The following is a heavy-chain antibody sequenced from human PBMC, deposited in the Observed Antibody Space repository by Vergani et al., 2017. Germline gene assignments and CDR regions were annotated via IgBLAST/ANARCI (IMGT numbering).Heavy chain of an antibody. Sequence: QVQLVESGGGVVQPGRSLRLSCAASGFTFSSYAMHWVRQAPGKGLEWVAVIWYDGSNKYYADSVKGRFTISRDNSKNTLYLQMNSLRAEDTAVYYCARMSMVRGVMGDAFDIWGQGTMVTVSS. D-gene: IGHD3-10*01. CDR3: ARMSMVRGVMGDAFDI. V-gene: IGHV3-30*07. CDR2: IWYDGSNK. J-gene: IGHJ3*02. CDR1: GFTFSSYA.